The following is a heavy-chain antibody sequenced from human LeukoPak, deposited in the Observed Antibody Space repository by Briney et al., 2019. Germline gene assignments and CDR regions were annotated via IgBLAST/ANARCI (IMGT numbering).Heavy chain of an antibody. D-gene: IGHD6-13*01. J-gene: IGHJ4*02. V-gene: IGHV3-73*01. CDR2: IRSKSNSYAT. CDR1: GFTFSGSA. CDR3: TTHSSSWSADYSDY. Sequence: GGSLKLSCAASGFTFSGSAMHWVRQASGKGLEWVGRIRSKSNSYATAYAASVKGRFTISRDDSKNTAYLQMNSLKIEDTAVYYCTTHSSSWSADYSDYWGQGTLVTVSS.